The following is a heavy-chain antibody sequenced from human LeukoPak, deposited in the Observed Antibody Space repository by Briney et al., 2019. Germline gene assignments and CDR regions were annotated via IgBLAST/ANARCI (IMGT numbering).Heavy chain of an antibody. J-gene: IGHJ4*02. CDR2: ISYDESYR. Sequence: PGGSLRLSCAASGFTFSSYAMHWVRQAPGKGLEWVALISYDESYRYYADSVKGRFTISRDNSKNTLYLQMNSLRAEDTAIYYCARVQWVLLYPDYWGQGTLVTVSS. V-gene: IGHV3-30-3*01. D-gene: IGHD1-26*01. CDR1: GFTFSSYA. CDR3: ARVQWVLLYPDY.